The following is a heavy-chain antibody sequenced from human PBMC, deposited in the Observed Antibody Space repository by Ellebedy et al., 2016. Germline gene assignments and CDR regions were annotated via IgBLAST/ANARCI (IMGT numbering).Heavy chain of an antibody. D-gene: IGHD5-12*01. V-gene: IGHV2-5*01. CDR3: AALKGDQVAGAFDL. CDR1: GFSLSTDGVG. CDR2: IYWNDDE. J-gene: IGHJ3*01. Sequence: SGPTLVKPTQTLTLTCTFSGFSLSTDGVGVAWVRQPPEKALEWLALIYWNDDERYSPSLRTRLTITKDTSKNQVVLTMTNMDTVDMATYYCAALKGDQVAGAFDLWGQGTMVTVSP.